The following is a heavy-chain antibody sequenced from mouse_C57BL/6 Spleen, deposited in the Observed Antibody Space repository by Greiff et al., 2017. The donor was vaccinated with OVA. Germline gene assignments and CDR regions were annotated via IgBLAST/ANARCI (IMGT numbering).Heavy chain of an antibody. V-gene: IGHV1-80*01. J-gene: IGHJ3*01. CDR3: ARRGERSWFAY. CDR2: IYPGDGDT. CDR1: GYAFSSYW. Sequence: VMLVESGAELVKPGASVKISCKASGYAFSSYWMNWVKQRPGKGLEWIGQIYPGDGDTNYNGKFKGKATLTADKSSSTAYMQLSSLTSEDSAVYFCARRGERSWFAYWGQGTLVTVSA.